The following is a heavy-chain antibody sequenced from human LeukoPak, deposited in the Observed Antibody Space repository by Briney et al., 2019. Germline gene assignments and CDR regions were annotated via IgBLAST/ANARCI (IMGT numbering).Heavy chain of an antibody. J-gene: IGHJ4*02. V-gene: IGHV4-4*07. CDR1: VASISCYN. CDR3: AGEYYYDSGSYYAVY. CDR2: IYTRGTK. D-gene: IGHD3-10*01. Sequence: AETLSFSCAVSVASISCYNRSWIRQPARKLLECFGRIYTRGTKNYNASLKSRVTISLDTSRNQFSLKLSSVTAADTAVYYCAGEYYYDSGSYYAVYWGQGNLVTVSS.